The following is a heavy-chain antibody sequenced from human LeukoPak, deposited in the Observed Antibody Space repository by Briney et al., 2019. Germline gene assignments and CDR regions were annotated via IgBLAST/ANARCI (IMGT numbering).Heavy chain of an antibody. CDR2: ISSSGSTI. CDR1: GFTFSDYY. D-gene: IGHD5-18*01. CDR3: ARARRGYSYGYSFDY. J-gene: IGHJ4*02. Sequence: GGSLRLSCAASGFTFSDYYMSWIRQAPGKGLEWVSYISSSGSTIYYADSVKGRFTISRDNAKNSLCLQMDSLRAEDTAVYYCARARRGYSYGYSFDYWGQGTLVTVSS. V-gene: IGHV3-11*04.